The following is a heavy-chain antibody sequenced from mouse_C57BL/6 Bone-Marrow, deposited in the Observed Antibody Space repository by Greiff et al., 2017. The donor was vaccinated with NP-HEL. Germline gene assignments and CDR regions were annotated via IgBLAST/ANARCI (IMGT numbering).Heavy chain of an antibody. CDR3: ADGYPFAY. V-gene: IGHV3-6*01. D-gene: IGHD2-3*01. J-gene: IGHJ3*01. CDR1: GYSITSGYY. CDR2: ISYDGSN. Sequence: EVHLVESGPGLVKPSQSLSLTCSVTGYSITSGYYWNWIRQFPGNKLEWMGYISYDGSNNYNPSLKNRISITRDTSKNQFFLKLNSVTTEDTATYYCADGYPFAYWGQGTLVTVSA.